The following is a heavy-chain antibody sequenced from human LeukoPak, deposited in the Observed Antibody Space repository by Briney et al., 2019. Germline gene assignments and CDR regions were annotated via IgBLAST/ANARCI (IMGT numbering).Heavy chain of an antibody. CDR1: GGSISSGSYY. CDR2: IYTSGST. CDR3: ARDGGVLEWFYFDY. V-gene: IGHV4-61*02. J-gene: IGHJ4*02. D-gene: IGHD3-3*01. Sequence: SETLSLACTVSGGSISSGSYYWSWIRQPAGKGLEWIGRIYTSGSTNYNPSLKSRVTISVDTSKNQFSLKLSSVTAADTAVYYCARDGGVLEWFYFDYWGQGTLVTVSS.